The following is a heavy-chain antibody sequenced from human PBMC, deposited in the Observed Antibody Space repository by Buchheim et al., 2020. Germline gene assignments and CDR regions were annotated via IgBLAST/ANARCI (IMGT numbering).Heavy chain of an antibody. CDR3: ARVTVTMVQGTLVLFDY. CDR2: INPNSGGT. V-gene: IGHV1-2*02. CDR1: GYIFTGYY. D-gene: IGHD3-10*01. Sequence: QVQLVQSGAEVKKPGASVKVSCKASGYIFTGYYMHWVRQAPGQGLEWMGWINPNSGGTNYAQKFQGRVTMARATSISTAYMELRGLRSDDRAVYYCARVTVTMVQGTLVLFDYWGQGTL. J-gene: IGHJ4*02.